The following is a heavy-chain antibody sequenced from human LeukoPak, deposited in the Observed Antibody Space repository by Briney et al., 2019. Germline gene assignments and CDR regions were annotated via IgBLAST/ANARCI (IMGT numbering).Heavy chain of an antibody. Sequence: SGRSLRLSCAASGFTFTNAWMNWVRQAPGRGLEWVGRIKSKTDGGTTDYAAPVKGRFTISRDDSKHTVYLQMNNLKTDDTAVYYCSTMFYDYWSGYYVADYWGQGTLVTVSS. CDR3: STMFYDYWSGYYVADY. CDR2: IKSKTDGGTT. CDR1: GFTFTNAW. J-gene: IGHJ4*02. D-gene: IGHD3-3*01. V-gene: IGHV3-15*01.